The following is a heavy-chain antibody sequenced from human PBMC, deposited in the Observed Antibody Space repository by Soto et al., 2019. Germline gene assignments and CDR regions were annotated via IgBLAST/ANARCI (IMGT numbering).Heavy chain of an antibody. CDR1: GFTFSSYA. J-gene: IGHJ6*02. CDR3: VRRTAGGTYYGMDG. D-gene: IGHD1-1*01. V-gene: IGHV3-30-3*01. Sequence: PGGSLRLSCAASGFTFSSYAMHWVRQAPGKGLEWVAVISYDGSNKKYADSVKGRFTISRDNSKNTLYLQMNSLRTDDTAVYYCVRRTAGGTYYGMDGWRQGTTVTVAS. CDR2: ISYDGSNK.